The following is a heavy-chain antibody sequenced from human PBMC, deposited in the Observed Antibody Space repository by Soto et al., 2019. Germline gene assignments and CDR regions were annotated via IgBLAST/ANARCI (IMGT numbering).Heavy chain of an antibody. D-gene: IGHD1-7*01. CDR1: GFTFSSYG. Sequence: WGPLRLSCAASGFTFSSYGMHWIRKDQGKGLEWVAVIWDDGSNKYYADSVKGRFTISRDNSKNTLYLQMNSLRAEDTAVYYCARVRTPLTFYGLDVWGQGTTVTVSS. V-gene: IGHV3-33*01. CDR3: ARVRTPLTFYGLDV. J-gene: IGHJ6*02. CDR2: IWDDGSNK.